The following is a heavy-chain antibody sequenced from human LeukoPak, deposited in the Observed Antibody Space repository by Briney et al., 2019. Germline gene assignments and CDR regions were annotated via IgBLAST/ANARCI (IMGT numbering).Heavy chain of an antibody. V-gene: IGHV4-34*01. D-gene: IGHD2-2*01. J-gene: IGHJ6*02. CDR3: ARGQLIVVVPAAMKDYYGMDV. Sequence: SETLSLTCAVYGGSFSGYYWSWIRQPPGKGLGWIGEINHSGSTNYNPSLKSRVTISVDTSKNQFSLKLSSVTAADTAVYYCARGQLIVVVPAAMKDYYGMDVWGQGTTVTVSS. CDR2: INHSGST. CDR1: GGSFSGYY.